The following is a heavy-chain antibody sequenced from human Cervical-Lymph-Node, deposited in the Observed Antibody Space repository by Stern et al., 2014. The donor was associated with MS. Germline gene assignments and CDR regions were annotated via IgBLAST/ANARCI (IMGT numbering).Heavy chain of an antibody. J-gene: IGHJ6*02. V-gene: IGHV1-24*01. CDR2: FDPEDGET. Sequence: QVQLVESGAEVKKPGASVKVSCKVSGYTLTELSMHWVRQAPGKGLEWMGGFDPEDGETIYAQKFQGRVTMTEDTSTDTAYMELSSLRSEDTAVCYCATDRDDFRSGYSAPTKGYGLDVWGQGTTVTVTS. D-gene: IGHD3-3*01. CDR1: GYTLTELS. CDR3: ATDRDDFRSGYSAPTKGYGLDV.